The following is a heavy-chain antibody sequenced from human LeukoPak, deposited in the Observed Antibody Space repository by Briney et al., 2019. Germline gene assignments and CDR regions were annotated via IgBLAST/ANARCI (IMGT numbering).Heavy chain of an antibody. V-gene: IGHV3-23*01. CDR3: ARRPFGSSGWYADY. CDR1: GFTFSNYA. J-gene: IGHJ4*02. Sequence: GGSLRLSCAASGFTFSNYAMRWVRQAPGKGLEWVLGISGSGGTTYYADSVKGRFTISRDNSKNTLYLQMNSLRAEDTAVYYCARRPFGSSGWYADYWGQGTLVTVSS. D-gene: IGHD6-19*01. CDR2: ISGSGGTT.